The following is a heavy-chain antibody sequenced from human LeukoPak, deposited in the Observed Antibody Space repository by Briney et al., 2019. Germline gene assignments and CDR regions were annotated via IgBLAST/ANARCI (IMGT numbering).Heavy chain of an antibody. CDR3: ARTPLGRWELLGDY. D-gene: IGHD1-26*01. Sequence: ASVKVSCKASGYTFTDYYIHWVRQAPGQGLEWMGWIDPESGGTNYAQKFQGRATMTRATSISTAYMEMSSLRSDDTAVYFCARTPLGRWELLGDYWGQGTLVTVSS. CDR1: GYTFTDYY. CDR2: IDPESGGT. V-gene: IGHV1-2*02. J-gene: IGHJ4*02.